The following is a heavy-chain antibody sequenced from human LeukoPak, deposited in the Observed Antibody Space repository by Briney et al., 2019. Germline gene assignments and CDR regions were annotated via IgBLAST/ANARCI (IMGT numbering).Heavy chain of an antibody. CDR2: IWYDGSNK. CDR1: GFTFSSYG. CDR3: AREYSSGWTNYYYYYGMDV. D-gene: IGHD6-19*01. Sequence: PGGSLRLSCAASGFTFSSYGMHWVRQAPGKGLEWVAVIWYDGSNKYYADSVKGRFTISRDNSKNTLYLQMNSLRAEDTAVYYCAREYSSGWTNYYYYYGMDVWGQGTTVTVSS. V-gene: IGHV3-33*01. J-gene: IGHJ6*02.